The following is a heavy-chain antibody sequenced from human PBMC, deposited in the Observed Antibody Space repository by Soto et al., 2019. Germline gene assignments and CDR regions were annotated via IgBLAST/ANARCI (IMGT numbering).Heavy chain of an antibody. CDR3: AKLGYCSGGSCYPVDY. D-gene: IGHD2-15*01. Sequence: GGSLRLSCAASGFTFSSYAMSWVRQAPGKGLEWVSAISGSGGSTYYADSVKGRFTISRDNSKNTLYLQMNSLRAEDTAVYYCAKLGYCSGGSCYPVDYWGQGTLVTVSS. CDR1: GFTFSSYA. CDR2: ISGSGGST. V-gene: IGHV3-23*01. J-gene: IGHJ4*02.